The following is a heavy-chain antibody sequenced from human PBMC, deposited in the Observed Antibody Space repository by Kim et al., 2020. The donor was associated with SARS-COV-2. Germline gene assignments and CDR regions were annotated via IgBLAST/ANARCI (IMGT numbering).Heavy chain of an antibody. CDR2: IIGSSGII. J-gene: IGHJ4*02. CDR3: ASFSTSAAASSGH. V-gene: IGHV3-21*06. D-gene: IGHD6-13*01. CDR1: GFPFGTYS. Sequence: GGSLRLSCAASGFPFGTYSMNWVRQAPGKGLEWVSSIIGSSGIIYYADSVKGRFTISRDNARNSLYLQMNSLRVDDTAVYYCASFSTSAAASSGHWGQGTLVTVSS.